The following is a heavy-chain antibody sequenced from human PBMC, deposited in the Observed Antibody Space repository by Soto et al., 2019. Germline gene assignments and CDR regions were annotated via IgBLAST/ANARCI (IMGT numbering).Heavy chain of an antibody. V-gene: IGHV3-21*01. D-gene: IGHD4-4*01. Sequence: PGGSVRLSFAASGFTFRSYSMNWVRQAPGQGLEWVSSISSSSTSIYYADSLKGRFTISRDNAKNSLFLQMNSLRAEDTAVYYCARGSTVTSGGRWFDPWGRGTLVTVSS. CDR3: ARGSTVTSGGRWFDP. J-gene: IGHJ5*02. CDR2: ISSSSTSI. CDR1: GFTFRSYS.